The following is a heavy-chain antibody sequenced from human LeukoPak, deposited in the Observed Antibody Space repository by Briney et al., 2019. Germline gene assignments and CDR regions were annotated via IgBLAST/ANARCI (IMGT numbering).Heavy chain of an antibody. Sequence: PGRSLRLSCAASGFTFSSYGMHWVRQAPGKGLEWVAVIWYDGSNKYYADSVKGRFTISRDNSKNTLYLQMNSLRAEDTAVYYCAREHYYDSSGYYDLGYWDQGTLVTVSS. D-gene: IGHD3-22*01. CDR1: GFTFSSYG. V-gene: IGHV3-33*01. J-gene: IGHJ4*02. CDR2: IWYDGSNK. CDR3: AREHYYDSSGYYDLGY.